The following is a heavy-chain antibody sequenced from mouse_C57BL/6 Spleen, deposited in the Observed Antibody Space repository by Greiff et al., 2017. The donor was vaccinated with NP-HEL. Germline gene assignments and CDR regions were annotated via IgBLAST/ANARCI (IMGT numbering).Heavy chain of an antibody. D-gene: IGHD1-1*01. Sequence: EVQGVESGGGLVQPKGSLKLSCAASGFSFNTYAMNWVRQAPGKGLEWVARIRSKSNNYATYYADSVKDRFTISRDDSESMLYLQMNNLKTEDTAMYYCVRHDYYGSRGYFDVWGTGTTVTVSS. J-gene: IGHJ1*03. CDR3: VRHDYYGSRGYFDV. CDR1: GFSFNTYA. CDR2: IRSKSNNYAT. V-gene: IGHV10-1*01.